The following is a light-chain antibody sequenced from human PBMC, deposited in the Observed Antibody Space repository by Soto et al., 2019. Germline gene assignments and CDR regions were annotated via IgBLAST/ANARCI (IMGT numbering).Light chain of an antibody. J-gene: IGLJ2*01. CDR2: HDS. CDR1: NVGRKS. Sequence: SSELTQPPSVSVAPGKTARITCGGNNVGRKSVHWYQQKPGQAPVLVISHDSDRPSGIPERFSGSKSGNTATLTISTVEAGDEADYYCQVWDTSSDHPVVFGGGTKLTVL. V-gene: IGLV3-21*04. CDR3: QVWDTSSDHPVV.